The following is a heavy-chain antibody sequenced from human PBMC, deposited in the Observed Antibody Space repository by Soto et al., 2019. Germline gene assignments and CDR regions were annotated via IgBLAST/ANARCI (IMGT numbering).Heavy chain of an antibody. D-gene: IGHD3-10*01. J-gene: IGHJ5*02. V-gene: IGHV3-74*01. CDR3: ASGDLLGP. Sequence: GGSLRLSCAASGFTFSSYWMHWVRQAPGKGLGWVSRINSDGSSTSYADSVKGRFTISRDNAKNTLYLQMNSLRAEDTAVYYCASGDLLGPWGQGTLVTVSS. CDR2: INSDGSST. CDR1: GFTFSSYW.